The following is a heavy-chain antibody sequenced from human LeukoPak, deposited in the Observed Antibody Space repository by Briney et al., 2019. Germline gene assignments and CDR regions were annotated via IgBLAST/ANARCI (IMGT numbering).Heavy chain of an antibody. CDR2: INHSGSP. V-gene: IGHV4-34*01. CDR1: GGSFSGYY. CDR3: ARPLTGTSFDF. J-gene: IGHJ4*02. Sequence: PSETLSLTCAVYGGSFSGYYWSWIRQSPGKGLEWIREINHSGSPNYNPSLKSRVTISADTSKNQFSLRLTSVTAADTAIYYCARPLTGTSFDFWGQGTLVTVSS. D-gene: IGHD7-27*01.